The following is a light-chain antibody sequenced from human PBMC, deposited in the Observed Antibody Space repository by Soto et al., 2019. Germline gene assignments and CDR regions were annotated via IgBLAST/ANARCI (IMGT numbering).Light chain of an antibody. CDR2: SDD. Sequence: QSVLTQPPSASGNPGQRVTISCSGSSANVGSNTVSWYQQLPGTAPKVLIYSDDQRSSVVPDRFSGSRSGSSASLAISGRQSGDEADYYCASWEDSLNGWVIGGGTKLTVL. CDR1: SANVGSNT. V-gene: IGLV1-44*01. J-gene: IGLJ3*02. CDR3: ASWEDSLNGWV.